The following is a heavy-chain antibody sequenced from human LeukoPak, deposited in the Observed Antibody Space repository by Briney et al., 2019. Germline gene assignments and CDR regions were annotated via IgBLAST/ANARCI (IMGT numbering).Heavy chain of an antibody. CDR3: AREFVAVAGTRYFQH. CDR2: INPNSGGT. Sequence: GASVKVSCKASGYTFTGYYMHWVRQAPGQGLEWMGWINPNSGGTNYAQKFQGRVTMTRDTSISTAYMELSRLRSDDTAVYYCAREFVAVAGTRYFQHWGQGTLVIVSS. J-gene: IGHJ1*01. V-gene: IGHV1-2*02. CDR1: GYTFTGYY. D-gene: IGHD6-19*01.